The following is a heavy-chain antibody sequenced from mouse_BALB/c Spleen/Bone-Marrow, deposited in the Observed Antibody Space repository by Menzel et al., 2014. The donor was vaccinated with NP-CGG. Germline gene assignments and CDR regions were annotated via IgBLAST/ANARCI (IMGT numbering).Heavy chain of an antibody. CDR2: IYPYNGGT. V-gene: IGHV1S29*02. Sequence: VQLQQPGPELVKPGASVKISCKASGYKFNDYNMHWVKQSHGKSLEWIGYIYPYNGGTGYNQKFKSKATLTVDNSSSTAYMERRSLTSEDSAVYYCARGYSWYFDVWGAGTTVTVSS. D-gene: IGHD2-3*01. CDR3: ARGYSWYFDV. J-gene: IGHJ1*01. CDR1: GYKFNDYN.